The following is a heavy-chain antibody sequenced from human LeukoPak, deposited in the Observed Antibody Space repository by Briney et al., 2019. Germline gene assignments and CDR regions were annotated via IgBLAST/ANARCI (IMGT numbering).Heavy chain of an antibody. CDR2: IYSGCTT. CDR3: ARNGYSSSWYRN. CDR1: GFTVSSNY. Sequence: GGSLRLSCAASGFTVSSNYMSWVRQAPGKGMEWVSVIYSGCTTYYADSVKCRFTISRDNSKNTLYLQMNSLRAEDTAVYYCARNGYSSSWYRNWGQGTLVTVSS. J-gene: IGHJ4*02. V-gene: IGHV3-53*01. D-gene: IGHD6-13*01.